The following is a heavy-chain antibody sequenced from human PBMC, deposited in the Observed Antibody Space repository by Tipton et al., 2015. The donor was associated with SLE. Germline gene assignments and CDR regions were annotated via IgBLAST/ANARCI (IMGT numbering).Heavy chain of an antibody. CDR2: IYYSGST. D-gene: IGHD1-26*01. J-gene: IGHJ3*02. CDR1: GGSISSYY. V-gene: IGHV4-59*01. Sequence: TLSLTCTVSGGSISSYYWSWIRQPPGKGLEWIGYIYYSGSTNYNPSLKSRVTISVDTSKNQFSLKPSSVTAADTAVYYRARDGGVGATRVAFDIWGQGTMVTVSS. CDR3: ARDGGVGATRVAFDI.